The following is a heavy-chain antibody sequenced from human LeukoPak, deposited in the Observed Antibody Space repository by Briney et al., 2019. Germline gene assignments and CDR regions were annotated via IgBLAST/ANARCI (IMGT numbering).Heavy chain of an antibody. D-gene: IGHD5-18*01. CDR2: IYCSKNT. CDR3: VSPRGFSYGYFDY. CDR1: GGSISSSSAY. Sequence: KPSETLSLTCTVSGGSISSSSAYWGWIRQPPGKGLEWIGSIYCSKNTYYNPSLKSRVTISAGTSKNQFSLTLGSVSATDTAVYYCVSPRGFSYGYFDYWGQGTLVTVSS. J-gene: IGHJ4*02. V-gene: IGHV4-39*01.